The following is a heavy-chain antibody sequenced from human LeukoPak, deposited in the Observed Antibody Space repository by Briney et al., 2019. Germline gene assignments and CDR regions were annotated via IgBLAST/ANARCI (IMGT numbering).Heavy chain of an antibody. D-gene: IGHD1-26*01. Sequence: ASVKVSCKASGYTFTGSYLHWVRQAPGQGLEWMGWINPNSGDTTCAQRFPDRVTMTRDTSISTAYMELSRLTSDDTAVYYCARRWELSDFDYWGQGTLVTVSS. CDR3: ARRWELSDFDY. CDR1: GYTFTGSY. CDR2: INPNSGDT. J-gene: IGHJ4*02. V-gene: IGHV1-2*02.